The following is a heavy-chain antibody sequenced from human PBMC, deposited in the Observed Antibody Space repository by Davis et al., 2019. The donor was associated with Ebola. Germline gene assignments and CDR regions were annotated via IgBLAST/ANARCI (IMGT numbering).Heavy chain of an antibody. CDR2: INHSGST. D-gene: IGHD6-25*01. Sequence: SETLSLTCAVYGGSFSGYYWSWIRQPPGKGLEWIGEINHSGSTNYNPSLKSRVTISVETSKNQFSLKLSLVTATDTAVYYCARGLGIGALFDPWGKGTLVTVSS. CDR1: GGSFSGYY. CDR3: ARGLGIGALFDP. J-gene: IGHJ5*02. V-gene: IGHV4-34*01.